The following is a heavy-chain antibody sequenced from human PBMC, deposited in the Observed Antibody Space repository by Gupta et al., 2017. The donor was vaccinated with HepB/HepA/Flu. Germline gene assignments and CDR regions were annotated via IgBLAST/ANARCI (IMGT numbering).Heavy chain of an antibody. J-gene: IGHJ4*02. D-gene: IGHD2-8*01. CDR2: ITDNGGDT. CDR1: GFAFHIYA. CDR3: VKDYYGTNSMFDY. V-gene: IGHV3-23*01. Sequence: EVQLLDSGGGLVQPGGSLTLSCAASGFAFHIYAISWVRQAPGKGLEWVSGITDNGGDTYYADSVNGRFTISRDNSKNTVYLQMNSLRAEDTAIYFCVKDYYGTNSMFDYWGQGTLVIVSS.